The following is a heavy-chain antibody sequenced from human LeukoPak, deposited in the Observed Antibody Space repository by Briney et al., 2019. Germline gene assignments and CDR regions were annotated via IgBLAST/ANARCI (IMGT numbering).Heavy chain of an antibody. CDR3: ATGYSSSWYQAVYY. D-gene: IGHD6-13*01. V-gene: IGHV1-2*02. Sequence: ASVKVSCKASGYTFTCYYMHWVRQAPGQGLEWMGWINPNSGGTNYAQKFQGRVTMTRDTSISTAYMELSRLTSDDTAVYYCATGYSSSWYQAVYYWGQGTLVTVSS. CDR1: GYTFTCYY. CDR2: INPNSGGT. J-gene: IGHJ4*02.